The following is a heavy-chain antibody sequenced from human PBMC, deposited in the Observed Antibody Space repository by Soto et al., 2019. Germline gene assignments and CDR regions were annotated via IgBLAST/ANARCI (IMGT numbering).Heavy chain of an antibody. D-gene: IGHD1-1*01. CDR1: GIDFRIHG. CDR2: ISYDGSDK. V-gene: IGHV3-30*18. Sequence: QVELVESGGGVVQPGTSLRLSCVASGIDFRIHGLHWVRQGPGEGLEWVAYISYDGSDKYYGDSVRGRFTISRDNSKNTLYLQMASLRAEDTAVYYCAKQPTNWQPMIHYWGQGTRVTVSS. J-gene: IGHJ4*02. CDR3: AKQPTNWQPMIHY.